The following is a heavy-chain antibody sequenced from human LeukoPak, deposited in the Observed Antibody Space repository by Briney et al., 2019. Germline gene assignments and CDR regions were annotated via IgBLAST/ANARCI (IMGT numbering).Heavy chain of an antibody. J-gene: IGHJ6*03. CDR1: GGSISSYY. D-gene: IGHD2-2*01. CDR2: IYTSGST. CDR3: ARYCSSTSCSSYYYYYMDV. Sequence: SETLSLTCTVSGGSISSYYWSWIRQPAGKGLEWIGRIYTSGSTNYNPSLKSRVTMSVDTSKNQFSLKLNSVTAADTAVYYCARYCSSTSCSSYYYYYMDVWGKGTTVTVSS. V-gene: IGHV4-4*07.